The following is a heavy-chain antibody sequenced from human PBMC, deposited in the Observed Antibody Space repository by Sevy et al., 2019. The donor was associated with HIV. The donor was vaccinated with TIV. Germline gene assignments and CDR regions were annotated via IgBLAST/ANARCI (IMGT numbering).Heavy chain of an antibody. V-gene: IGHV4-59*01. D-gene: IGHD3-22*01. CDR2: IYYSGST. J-gene: IGHJ5*02. CDR1: GDSISNYF. CDR3: ARDYYDRRPRGFEP. Sequence: SETLSLTCTVSGDSISNYFWSWIRQPPGKGLEWIGYIYYSGSTNYNPSLKSRVTISVDTSKNQFSLKLNSVTAADTAVYYCARDYYDRRPRGFEPWGQGTLVTASS.